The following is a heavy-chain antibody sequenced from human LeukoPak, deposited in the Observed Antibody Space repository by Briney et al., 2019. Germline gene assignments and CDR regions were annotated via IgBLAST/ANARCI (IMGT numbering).Heavy chain of an antibody. CDR2: IIPIFGTA. J-gene: IGHJ6*03. D-gene: IGHD3-3*01. Sequence: ASVKVSCKASGGTFSSYAISWVRQAPGQGLEWMGGIIPIFGTANYAQKFQGRVTITTDESTSTAYMELSSLRSEDTAVYYCAILPGDFWSGYYKGRTYYYYMDVWGKGTTVTVSS. CDR1: GGTFSSYA. V-gene: IGHV1-69*05. CDR3: AILPGDFWSGYYKGRTYYYYMDV.